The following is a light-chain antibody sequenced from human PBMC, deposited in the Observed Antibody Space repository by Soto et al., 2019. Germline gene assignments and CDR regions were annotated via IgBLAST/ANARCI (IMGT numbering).Light chain of an antibody. V-gene: IGLV2-14*03. CDR2: DVS. CDR1: SSDVGAYNF. CDR3: SSYTSSSTHV. J-gene: IGLJ1*01. Sequence: QSVLTQPASVSGSPGQSITISCTGTSSDVGAYNFFSWYQQHPGKVPKLMIFDVSSRPSGVSDRFSGSKSGNTASLTISGLQAEDEGDYYCSSYTSSSTHVFGSGTKVTVL.